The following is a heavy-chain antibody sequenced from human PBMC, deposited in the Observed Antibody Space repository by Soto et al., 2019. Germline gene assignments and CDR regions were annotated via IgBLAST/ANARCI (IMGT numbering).Heavy chain of an antibody. J-gene: IGHJ4*02. V-gene: IGHV3-30*03. Sequence: QIQLVESGGGVVQPGGSLRLSCSASGFSFGSFGMHWVRQAPGEGLEWVAFISRDGSNSFYGDSVKGRFTLSRDNSRNTVYLQMSNTRDEDTALYYCARDNLSFDFDSWGQGTLVIVSS. CDR2: ISRDGSNS. CDR1: GFSFGSFG. CDR3: ARDNLSFDFDS.